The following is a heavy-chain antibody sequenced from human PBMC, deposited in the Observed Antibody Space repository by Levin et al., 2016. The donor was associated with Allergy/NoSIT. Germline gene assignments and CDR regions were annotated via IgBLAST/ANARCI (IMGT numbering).Heavy chain of an antibody. CDR2: IRSKAYGGTA. V-gene: IGHV3-49*04. CDR1: GFSFVDYA. J-gene: IGHJ4*02. Sequence: GESLKISCTASGFSFVDYAMTWVRQAPGKGLEWVSFIRSKAYGGTAEYAASVKGRFTMSRDDSKSIAYLQMNSLKTEDTAVYYCLRDANPRSHWGQGTLVTVSS. CDR3: LRDANPRSH.